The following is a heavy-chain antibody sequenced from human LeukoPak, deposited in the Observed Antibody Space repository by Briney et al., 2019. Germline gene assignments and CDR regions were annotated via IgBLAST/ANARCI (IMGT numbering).Heavy chain of an antibody. Sequence: PSGTLSLTCTVSGGSISSYYWSWIRQPPGKGLEWIGYIYTSGSTNYNPSLKSRVTMSVDTSRNQFSLKLTSVTAADTAVYYCAREGISAGATWYYYYMDVWGKGTTVTVSS. CDR1: GGSISSYY. V-gene: IGHV4-4*08. CDR2: IYTSGST. CDR3: AREGISAGATWYYYYMDV. D-gene: IGHD6-13*01. J-gene: IGHJ6*03.